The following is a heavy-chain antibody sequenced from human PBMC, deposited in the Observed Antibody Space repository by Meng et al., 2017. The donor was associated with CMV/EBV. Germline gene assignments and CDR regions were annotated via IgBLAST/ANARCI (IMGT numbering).Heavy chain of an antibody. CDR1: GFTFSSYS. Sequence: GESLKISCAASGFTFSSYSMNWVRQAPGKGLEWVSSISSGGSYIYYADSVKGRFTISGDNAKNSLYLQMNSLRAEDTAVYYCARALSQRITIFEGISSHYYYGMDVWGQGTTVTVSS. V-gene: IGHV3-21*01. CDR2: ISSGGSYI. D-gene: IGHD3-3*01. J-gene: IGHJ6*02. CDR3: ARALSQRITIFEGISSHYYYGMDV.